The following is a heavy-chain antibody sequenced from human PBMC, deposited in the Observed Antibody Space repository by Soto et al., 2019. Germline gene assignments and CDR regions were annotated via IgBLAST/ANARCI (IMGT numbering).Heavy chain of an antibody. Sequence: VGSLRLSCTASGFLFNTYAMHWVRQAPAKGLEWVAVISYDARNTYYADSVKGRFTISRDNSKNALYLQMDSLRPGDTAVYYCARPGSGYDVLTGQYFFYFHAVDVWGQGTTVTVSS. CDR1: GFLFNTYA. CDR3: ARPGSGYDVLTGQYFFYFHAVDV. J-gene: IGHJ6*02. V-gene: IGHV3-30*04. D-gene: IGHD3-9*01. CDR2: ISYDARNT.